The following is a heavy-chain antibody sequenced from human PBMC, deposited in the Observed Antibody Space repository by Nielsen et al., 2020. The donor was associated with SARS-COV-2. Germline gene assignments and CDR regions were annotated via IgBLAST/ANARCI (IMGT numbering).Heavy chain of an antibody. CDR3: ARDLSNYGDYGPYYYYGMDV. D-gene: IGHD4-17*01. Sequence: GGSLRLSCAASGFTFSDYYMSWIRQAPGKGLEWVSYISSSSSYTNYADSVKGRFTISRDNSKNTLYLQMNSLRAEDTAVYYCARDLSNYGDYGPYYYYGMDVWGQGTTVTVSS. CDR2: ISSSSSYT. V-gene: IGHV3-11*06. J-gene: IGHJ6*02. CDR1: GFTFSDYY.